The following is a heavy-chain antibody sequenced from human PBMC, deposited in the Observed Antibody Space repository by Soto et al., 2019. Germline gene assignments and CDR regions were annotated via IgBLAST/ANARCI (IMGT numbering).Heavy chain of an antibody. D-gene: IGHD5-18*01. J-gene: IGHJ6*02. Sequence: PXESLRLSGAASGFTFSSHSMDWVRQAPGQGLEWISYITTSSHTIYYADSVRGRFTISRDNAKNALFLQMNSLRDEDTAVYYCARHGIQVSHDVWGQGTTVTVSS. CDR2: ITTSSHTI. V-gene: IGHV3-48*02. CDR1: GFTFSSHS. CDR3: ARHGIQVSHDV.